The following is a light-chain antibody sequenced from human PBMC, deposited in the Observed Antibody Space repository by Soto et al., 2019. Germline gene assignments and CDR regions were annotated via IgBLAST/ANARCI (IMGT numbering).Light chain of an antibody. Sequence: EIVMTQSPATLSVSPGERATLSCRASQSVSSSYLAWYQQKPGQAPRLLTYGASSRATGIPDRFSGSGSGTDFTLTISRLEPEDFAVYYCQQYGSSPLTFGGGTKVDIK. CDR2: GAS. V-gene: IGKV3-20*01. J-gene: IGKJ4*01. CDR3: QQYGSSPLT. CDR1: QSVSSSY.